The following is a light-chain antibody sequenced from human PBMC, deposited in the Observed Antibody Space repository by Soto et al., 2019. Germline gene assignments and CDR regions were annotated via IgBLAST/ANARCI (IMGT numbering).Light chain of an antibody. CDR1: QSIRTS. Sequence: DIQMTQSPSTLSASVGDRVTITCRASQSIRTSLAWYQQRPGKAPRLLIYDASTLESGVPSRFSGSGSGTEFIFTVSSLQPDDFATYYCQQYDEYSSKTFGQGTKVEIQ. V-gene: IGKV1-5*01. CDR2: DAS. J-gene: IGKJ1*01. CDR3: QQYDEYSSKT.